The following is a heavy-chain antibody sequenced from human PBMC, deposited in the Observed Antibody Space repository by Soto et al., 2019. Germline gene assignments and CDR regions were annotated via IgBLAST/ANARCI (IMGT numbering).Heavy chain of an antibody. CDR2: IYHSGNT. J-gene: IGHJ5*02. CDR1: GASISSGGYY. Sequence: QVQLQESGPGLVKPSETLSLTCTVSGASISSGGYYWSWIRQPPGKGLEWIAYIYHSGNTKYNPSLKKRVTISVDTSKNQFSLRLSSVPAADTAVYYCAREANCSGGTCSSSFWFDPWGQGTLVTVSS. CDR3: AREANCSGGTCSSSFWFDP. V-gene: IGHV4-61*08. D-gene: IGHD2-15*01.